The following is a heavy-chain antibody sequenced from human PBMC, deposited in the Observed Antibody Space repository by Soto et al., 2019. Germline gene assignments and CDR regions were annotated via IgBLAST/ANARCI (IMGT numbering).Heavy chain of an antibody. D-gene: IGHD3-10*01. J-gene: IGHJ4*02. CDR1: GFTFGTYA. Sequence: EVQLLQSGGGLARPGGSLRLSCVASGFTFGTYAMNWVRQAPGKGLEWVSGISASGDTTYYADSVKGRFTISRDNSKNTLYVQMNSLRADDTAVYYCAKDLGYDGSGIEIWGQGTLVTVSP. CDR3: AKDLGYDGSGIEI. V-gene: IGHV3-23*01. CDR2: ISASGDTT.